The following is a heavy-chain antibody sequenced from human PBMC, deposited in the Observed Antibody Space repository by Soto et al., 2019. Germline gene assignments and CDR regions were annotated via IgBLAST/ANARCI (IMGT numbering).Heavy chain of an antibody. D-gene: IGHD6-19*01. V-gene: IGHV4-34*01. CDR3: AGSLITVPGVINY. Sequence: PSETLSLTCAVYGGSFTAYYLSWIRQPPGRGLEWIGEMSHSGSTHYNPSLKSRVTISLHMSKNQFSLKLSSVTAADTAVYYCAGSLITVPGVINYWGPGTLVTVSS. CDR2: MSHSGST. J-gene: IGHJ4*02. CDR1: GGSFTAYY.